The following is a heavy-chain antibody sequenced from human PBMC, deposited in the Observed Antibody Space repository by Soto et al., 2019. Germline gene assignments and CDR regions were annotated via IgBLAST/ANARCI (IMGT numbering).Heavy chain of an antibody. J-gene: IGHJ3*02. CDR3: ASALLLWFGVDAFDI. D-gene: IGHD3-10*01. CDR2: IYYSGST. Sequence: SETLSLTYTVSCGSIRSYYWSWIRQPPGKGLEWIGYIYYSGSTNYNPSLKSRVTISVDTSKNQFSLKLSSVTTADTAVYSCASALLLWFGVDAFDIWGQGTMVTVSS. V-gene: IGHV4-59*01. CDR1: CGSIRSYY.